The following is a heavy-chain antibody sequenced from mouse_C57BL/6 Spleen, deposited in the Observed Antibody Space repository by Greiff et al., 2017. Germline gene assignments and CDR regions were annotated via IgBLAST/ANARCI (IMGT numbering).Heavy chain of an antibody. J-gene: IGHJ3*01. Sequence: VQLKHSVAELVRPGASVKLSCTASGFTFTNTYMHWVKQRPEQGLEWIGRIDPAHGNTKYTQKFQGKATLTADTSSTTAYMQLSSLTSEDTAICYCASLGAYWGQGTLVTVSA. D-gene: IGHD3-3*01. V-gene: IGHV14-3*01. CDR1: GFTFTNTY. CDR3: ASLGAY. CDR2: IDPAHGNT.